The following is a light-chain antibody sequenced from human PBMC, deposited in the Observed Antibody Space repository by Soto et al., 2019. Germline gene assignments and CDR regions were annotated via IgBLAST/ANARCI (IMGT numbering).Light chain of an antibody. CDR2: AAS. Sequence: NRTTQSPSSLSASVRDGVTITCRASASISNYLNWYQQTPGKAPNLLIYAASSLQSGVPSRFSGSGSGTHFTLTIAGLQPADFATYYCPQNYSRPLTFGQGGRLEI. J-gene: IGKJ5*01. CDR1: ASISNY. V-gene: IGKV1-39*01. CDR3: PQNYSRPLT.